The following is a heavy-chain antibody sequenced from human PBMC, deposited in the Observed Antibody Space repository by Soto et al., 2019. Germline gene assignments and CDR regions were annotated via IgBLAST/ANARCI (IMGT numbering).Heavy chain of an antibody. D-gene: IGHD2-2*01. V-gene: IGHV1-46*01. CDR2: INPSGGST. Sequence: VASVKVSCKASGYTFTSYYMHWVRQAPGQGLEWMVIINPSGGSTSYAQKFQGRVTMTRDTSTSTVYMELSSLRSEDTAVYYCARGKIGYCISTSCPYYFDYWGQGTLVTVSS. CDR1: GYTFTSYY. J-gene: IGHJ4*02. CDR3: ARGKIGYCISTSCPYYFDY.